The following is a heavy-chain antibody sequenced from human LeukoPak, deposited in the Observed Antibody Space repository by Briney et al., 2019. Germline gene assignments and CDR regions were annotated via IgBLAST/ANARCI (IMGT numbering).Heavy chain of an antibody. Sequence: PGGSLRLSCAASGFTFSSYWMSWVRQAPGKGLEWVANIIQDGSEKYYVDSVRGRFTISRDNAKSSLYLQMTNLRAEDTAVYYCATDSSSFGDLNPGPWGQGTLVTVSS. D-gene: IGHD3-16*01. CDR3: ATDSSSFGDLNPGP. CDR1: GFTFSSYW. J-gene: IGHJ5*02. CDR2: IIQDGSEK. V-gene: IGHV3-7*01.